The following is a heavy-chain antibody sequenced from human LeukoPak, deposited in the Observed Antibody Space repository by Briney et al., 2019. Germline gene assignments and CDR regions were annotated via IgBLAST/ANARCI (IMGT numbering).Heavy chain of an antibody. D-gene: IGHD3-9*01. CDR3: ATSRYFDWATYYYYMDV. Sequence: GGSLRLSCAASGFTFSSYAMSWVRQAPGKGLEWVSSISGSGGSTYYADSVKGRLTISRDNSKNTLYLQMNSLRAEDTAVYYCATSRYFDWATYYYYMDVWGKGTTVTISS. V-gene: IGHV3-23*01. CDR2: ISGSGGST. CDR1: GFTFSSYA. J-gene: IGHJ6*03.